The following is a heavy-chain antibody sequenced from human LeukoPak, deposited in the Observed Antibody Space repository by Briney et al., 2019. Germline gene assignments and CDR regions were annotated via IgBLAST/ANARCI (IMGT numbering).Heavy chain of an antibody. Sequence: GGSLRLSCAASGFTFSSYGMNWVRQAPGKGLEWVAFIRGSGSSKYYADSVKGRFTISRDNSKNTLYLQMNSLRVEDTAVYYCANRPVWVHYAADYWGQGTLVTVSS. D-gene: IGHD3-16*01. V-gene: IGHV3-23*01. CDR1: GFTFSSYG. CDR3: ANRPVWVHYAADY. CDR2: IRGSGSSK. J-gene: IGHJ4*02.